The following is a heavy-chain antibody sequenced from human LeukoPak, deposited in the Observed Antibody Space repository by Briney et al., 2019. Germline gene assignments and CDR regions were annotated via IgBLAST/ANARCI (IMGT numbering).Heavy chain of an antibody. V-gene: IGHV3-66*01. J-gene: IGHJ4*02. CDR3: ARDPPAVRGNPYR. CDR1: GVTVGNNY. D-gene: IGHD4-11*01. Sequence: GGSLRLSCAASGVTVGNNYMNWVRQAPGKGLEWVSLIYSGGSTHYADSVKGRFTISRDNSKNTLYLQMNSLRVDDTAVYYCARDPPAVRGNPYRWGQGTLVTVSS. CDR2: IYSGGST.